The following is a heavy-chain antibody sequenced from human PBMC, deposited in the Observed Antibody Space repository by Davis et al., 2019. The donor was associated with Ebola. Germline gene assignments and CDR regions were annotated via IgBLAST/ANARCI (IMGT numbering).Heavy chain of an antibody. CDR1: GGSIKSNS. V-gene: IGHV4-59*08. CDR2: IYSGST. CDR3: ARSGRGLLLHFDQ. J-gene: IGHJ5*02. Sequence: SETLSLTCTVSGGSIKSNSSSWTRQSPGKGLKWPGYIYSGSTNYSPSLKSRVSISEDTSKNQFSLKVHSVTAADTAVYYCARSGRGLLLHFDQWGQGTLVTVSS. D-gene: IGHD3-10*01.